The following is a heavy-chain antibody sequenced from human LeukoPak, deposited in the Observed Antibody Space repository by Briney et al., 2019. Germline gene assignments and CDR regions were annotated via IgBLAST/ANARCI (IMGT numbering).Heavy chain of an antibody. CDR2: ISRSGDNT. J-gene: IGHJ5*02. V-gene: IGHV3-23*01. CDR3: AKAGANWFDP. Sequence: PGGSLRLSCAASGFTFSGYAMSWVRQAPGKGLQWVSTISRSGDNTYYADSVKGRFTISRDNSKNTLYVQMNSLRAEDTAIYYCAKAGANWFDPWGQGTLATVSS. D-gene: IGHD3-10*01. CDR1: GFTFSGYA.